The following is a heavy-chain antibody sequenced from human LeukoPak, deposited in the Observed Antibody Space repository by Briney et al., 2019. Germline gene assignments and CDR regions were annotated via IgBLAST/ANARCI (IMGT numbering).Heavy chain of an antibody. CDR2: IYYSGNT. CDR3: ARLVDIVATTTEDY. Sequence: KASETLSLTCTVSGVSISSSNSYWGWIRQPPGKGLEWIGSIYYSGNTYYNASLKSQVSISIDTSKNQFSLRLTSVTAADTAVYYCARLVDIVATTTEDYWGQGTLVTVSS. V-gene: IGHV4-39*01. CDR1: GVSISSSNSY. J-gene: IGHJ4*02. D-gene: IGHD5-12*01.